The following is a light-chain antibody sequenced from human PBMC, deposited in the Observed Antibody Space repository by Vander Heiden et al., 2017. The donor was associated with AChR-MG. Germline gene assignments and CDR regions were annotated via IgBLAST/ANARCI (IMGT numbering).Light chain of an antibody. Sequence: DIQMTQSPSSLSASVGDRVTITCRATQNVSTYVNWYQQEPGKAPKLLIYAASNLQFGVPSRFSGSGRWTDFSLTISSLQPADVATYYCQHRDKTPWTLGQGTKVEVK. CDR3: QHRDKTPWT. J-gene: IGKJ1*01. V-gene: IGKV1-39*01. CDR2: AAS. CDR1: QNVSTY.